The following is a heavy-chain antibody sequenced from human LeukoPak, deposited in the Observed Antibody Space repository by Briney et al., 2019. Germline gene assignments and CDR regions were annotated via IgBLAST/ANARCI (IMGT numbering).Heavy chain of an antibody. D-gene: IGHD6-13*01. CDR1: GFTFSNYW. J-gene: IGHJ4*02. CDR2: INQDGSEK. Sequence: GGSLRLSCAASGFTFSNYWMNWVRQAPGKGLEWVAKINQDGSEKYFVDSVKGRFSVSRDNSKNSLYLQMDSLRGEDTAVYYCAREVAAVTYYFDYWGQGALVTVSS. V-gene: IGHV3-7*01. CDR3: AREVAAVTYYFDY.